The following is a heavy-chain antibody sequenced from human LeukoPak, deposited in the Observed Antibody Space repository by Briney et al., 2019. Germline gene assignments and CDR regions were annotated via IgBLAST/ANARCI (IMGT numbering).Heavy chain of an antibody. CDR1: GFTFSSYG. V-gene: IGHV3-74*01. CDR2: INTDGSST. CDR3: ARGHIVVGYYYYMDV. D-gene: IGHD2-15*01. Sequence: GGSLRLSCAASGFTFSSYGMHWVRQAPGKGLVWVSRINTDGSSTSYADSVKGRFAISRDNAKNTLYLQMNSLRAEDTAVYYCARGHIVVGYYYYMDVWGKGTTVTVSS. J-gene: IGHJ6*03.